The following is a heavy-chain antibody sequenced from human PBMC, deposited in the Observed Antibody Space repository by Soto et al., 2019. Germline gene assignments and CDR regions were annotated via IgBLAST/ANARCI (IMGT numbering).Heavy chain of an antibody. CDR1: GDSITASYSN. V-gene: IGHV4-39*01. CDR2: FYYSGTT. CDR3: AKLVRDDVRRRDLDH. J-gene: IGHJ4*02. Sequence: SETLSLTCTVSGDSITASYSNWAWIRQPPGKGLEWIGTFYYSGTTSQNPPLRSRITISGDTSRNQFSLNLRSVTAAAXXVYXXAKLVRDDVRRRDLDHWGQXTXVTVSS. D-gene: IGHD3-10*02.